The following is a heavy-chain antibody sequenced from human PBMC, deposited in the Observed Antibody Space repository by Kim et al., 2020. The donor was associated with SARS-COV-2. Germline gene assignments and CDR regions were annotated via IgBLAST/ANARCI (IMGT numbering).Heavy chain of an antibody. D-gene: IGHD3-3*01. V-gene: IGHV3-49*03. CDR1: GFTFGDYA. J-gene: IGHJ4*02. CDR3: TAIFGVVIRNFDY. CDR2: IRSKAYGGTT. Sequence: GGSLRLSCTASGFTFGDYAMSWFRQAPGKGLEWVGFIRSKAYGGTTEYAASVKGRFTISRDDSKSIAYLQMNSLKTEDTAVYYCTAIFGVVIRNFDYWGQGTLVTVSS.